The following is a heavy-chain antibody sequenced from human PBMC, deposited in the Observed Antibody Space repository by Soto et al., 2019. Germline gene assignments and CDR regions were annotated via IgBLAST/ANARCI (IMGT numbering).Heavy chain of an antibody. CDR1: GGTFSSYA. D-gene: IGHD3-22*01. CDR2: IIPIFGTA. Sequence: QVQLVQSGAEVKKPGSSVKVSCKASGGTFSSYAISWVRQAPGQGLEWMGGIIPIFGTANYAQKFQGRVTITADKSTSTAYMELSSLRSEDTAVYYCARDRGIYYDSSGYYFWGSFDYWGQGTLVTVSS. J-gene: IGHJ4*02. V-gene: IGHV1-69*06. CDR3: ARDRGIYYDSSGYYFWGSFDY.